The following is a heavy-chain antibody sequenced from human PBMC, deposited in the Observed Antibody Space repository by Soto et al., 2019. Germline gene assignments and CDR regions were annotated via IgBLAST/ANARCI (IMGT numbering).Heavy chain of an antibody. J-gene: IGHJ6*02. CDR1: GYTFTSYY. V-gene: IGHV1-46*01. D-gene: IGHD6-19*01. CDR3: ASGSVAGKRFYSYGMDV. Sequence: ASVKVSCKASGYTFTSYYMHWVRQAPGQGLEWMGIINPSGGSTSYAQKFQGRVTMTRDTSTSTVYMELSSLRSEDTAVYYCASGSVAGKRFYSYGMDVWGQGTTVTVSS. CDR2: INPSGGST.